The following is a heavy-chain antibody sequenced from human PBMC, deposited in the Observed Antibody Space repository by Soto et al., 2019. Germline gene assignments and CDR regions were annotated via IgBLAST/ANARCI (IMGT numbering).Heavy chain of an antibody. V-gene: IGHV3-11*06. D-gene: IGHD1-26*01. Sequence: WKWLEWVSYISSSSSYTNYADSVKGRFTISRDNAKNSLYLQMNSLRAEDTAVYYCARDVRVGATNYDYGMDVPAEGISGTVHS. CDR3: ARDVRVGATNYDYGMDV. J-gene: IGHJ6*04. CDR2: ISSSSSYT.